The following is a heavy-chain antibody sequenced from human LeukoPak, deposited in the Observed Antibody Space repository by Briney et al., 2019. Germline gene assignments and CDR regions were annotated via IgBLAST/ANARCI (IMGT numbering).Heavy chain of an antibody. V-gene: IGHV6-1*01. D-gene: IGHD3-10*01. CDR3: ARAASPYYYGSGSYYSRFDY. CDR1: GDSVSSNSAA. CDR2: TYYRSKWYT. J-gene: IGHJ4*02. Sequence: SQTLSLTCDISGDSVSSNSAAWNWIRQSPSRGLEWLGRTYYRSKWYTDYAVSVKSLISINPDTSQNQFSLQLNSVTPEDTAVYYCARAASPYYYGSGSYYSRFDYWGQGTLVTVSS.